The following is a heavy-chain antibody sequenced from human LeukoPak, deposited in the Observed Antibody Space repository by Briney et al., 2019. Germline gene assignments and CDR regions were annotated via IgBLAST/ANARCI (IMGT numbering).Heavy chain of an antibody. D-gene: IGHD6-6*01. V-gene: IGHV1-69*13. CDR2: IIPIFGIA. Sequence: SVKVSCKASGGTFSSYAISWVRQAPGQGLEWMGGIIPIFGIANYAHTFQGRVTITADESTSTDYMELSSLRSEDTAVYYCAREYSSSSGWWFDPWGQGTLVTVSS. CDR1: GGTFSSYA. J-gene: IGHJ5*02. CDR3: AREYSSSSGWWFDP.